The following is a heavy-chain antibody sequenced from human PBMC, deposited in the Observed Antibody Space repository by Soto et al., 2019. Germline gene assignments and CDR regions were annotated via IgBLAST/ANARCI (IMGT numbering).Heavy chain of an antibody. CDR1: SVSNAW. J-gene: IGHJ6*02. CDR3: TTDGSSYHYYYYYGMDV. Sequence: SVSNAWMNWVRQAPGQGLEWVGRIKSKTDGGTTDYAAPVKGRFTISRDDSKNTLYLQMNSLKTEDTAVYYCTTDGSSYHYYYYYGMDVWGQGTTVTVSS. D-gene: IGHD6-6*01. V-gene: IGHV3-15*07. CDR2: IKSKTDGGTT.